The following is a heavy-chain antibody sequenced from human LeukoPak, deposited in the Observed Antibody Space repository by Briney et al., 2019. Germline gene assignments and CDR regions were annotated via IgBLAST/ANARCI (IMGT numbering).Heavy chain of an antibody. Sequence: GASVKVSCKSSVYTFTGYYMHWVRQAPGQGLEWMGWINPNNGGTNYAQKFQGRVTMTRDTSISTAYMELSRLRSDDTAVYYCARNERAAGTYWGQGTLVTVSS. V-gene: IGHV1-2*02. CDR1: VYTFTGYY. CDR2: INPNNGGT. J-gene: IGHJ4*02. D-gene: IGHD6-13*01. CDR3: ARNERAAGTY.